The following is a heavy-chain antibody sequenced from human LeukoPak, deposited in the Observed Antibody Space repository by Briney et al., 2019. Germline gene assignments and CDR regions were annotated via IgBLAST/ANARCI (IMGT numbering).Heavy chain of an antibody. CDR1: GGSISSSNW. D-gene: IGHD6-13*01. Sequence: SETLSLTCAVSGGSISSSNWWSWVRQPPGKGLEWIGSIYYSGSTYYNPSLKSRVTISVDTSKNQFSLKLSSVTAADTAVYYCASGGYSSSWYWFDPWGQGTLVTVSS. J-gene: IGHJ5*02. CDR2: IYYSGST. V-gene: IGHV4-4*02. CDR3: ASGGYSSSWYWFDP.